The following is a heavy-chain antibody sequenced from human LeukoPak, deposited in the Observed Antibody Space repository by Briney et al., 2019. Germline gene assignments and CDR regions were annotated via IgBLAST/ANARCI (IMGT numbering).Heavy chain of an antibody. Sequence: PGGSLRLSCAASGFTFSSYSMNWVRQAPGKGLEWVSSISSSSSDIYYADSVKGRFTISRDNAKNSLYLQMNSLRAEDAAVYYCARARSYSSCWYEFDYWGQGTLVTVSS. V-gene: IGHV3-21*01. CDR3: ARARSYSSCWYEFDY. CDR2: ISSSSSDI. J-gene: IGHJ4*02. CDR1: GFTFSSYS. D-gene: IGHD6-13*01.